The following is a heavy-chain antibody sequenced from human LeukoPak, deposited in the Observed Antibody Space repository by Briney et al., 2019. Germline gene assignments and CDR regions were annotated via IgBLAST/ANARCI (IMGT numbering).Heavy chain of an antibody. CDR3: AKAAGYYFDY. CDR2: ITPSGGST. D-gene: IGHD5-12*01. CDR1: GFTFSSYN. J-gene: IGHJ4*02. Sequence: GGSLRLSCAASGFTFSSYNMRWVRQAPGKGLEWVSTITPSGGSTYYADSVKGRFTISRDNSINTLYLQMNSLRAENTAVYYCAKAAGYYFDYWGQGTLVTVSS. V-gene: IGHV3-23*01.